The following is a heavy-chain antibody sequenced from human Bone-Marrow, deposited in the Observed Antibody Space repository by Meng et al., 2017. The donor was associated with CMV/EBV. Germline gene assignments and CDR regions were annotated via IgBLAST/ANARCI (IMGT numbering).Heavy chain of an antibody. CDR2: IYYSGST. V-gene: IGHV4-30-4*08. CDR1: DYY. Sequence: DYYMSWIRQPPGKGLEWIGYIYYSGSTYYNPSLKSRVTISVDTSKNQFSLKLSSVTAADTAVYYCAGGAADHYYYYYGMDVWGQGTTVTVYS. CDR3: AGGAADHYYYYYGMDV. J-gene: IGHJ6*01. D-gene: IGHD2-15*01.